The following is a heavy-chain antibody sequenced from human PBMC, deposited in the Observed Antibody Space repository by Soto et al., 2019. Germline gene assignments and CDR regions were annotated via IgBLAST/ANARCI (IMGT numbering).Heavy chain of an antibody. CDR3: ARARDFWSGYWSEYYFDY. V-gene: IGHV1-18*01. Sequence: ASVKVSCKASGYTFTSYGISWVLQAPGQGLEWMGWISAYNGNTNYAQKLQGRVTMTTDTSTSTAYMELRSLRSDDTAVYYCARARDFWSGYWSEYYFDYWGQGTLVTVSS. J-gene: IGHJ4*02. CDR1: GYTFTSYG. D-gene: IGHD3-3*01. CDR2: ISAYNGNT.